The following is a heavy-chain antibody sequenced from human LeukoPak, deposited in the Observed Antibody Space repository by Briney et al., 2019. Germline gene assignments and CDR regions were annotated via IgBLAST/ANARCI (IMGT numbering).Heavy chain of an antibody. CDR3: ARADYDFWSGYSGLFWFDP. D-gene: IGHD3-3*01. CDR1: GGSFSGYY. V-gene: IGHV4-34*01. CDR2: INHSGST. J-gene: IGHJ5*02. Sequence: SETLSLTCAVYGGSFSGYYWSWIRQPPGKGLEWIGEINHSGSTNYNPSLKSRVTISVDTSKNQFSLKLSSVTAADTAVYYCARADYDFWSGYSGLFWFDPWGQGTLVTVSS.